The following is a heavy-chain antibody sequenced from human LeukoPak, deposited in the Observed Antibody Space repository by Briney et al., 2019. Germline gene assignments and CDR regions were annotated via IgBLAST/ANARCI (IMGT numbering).Heavy chain of an antibody. D-gene: IGHD6-13*01. CDR2: IYTSGST. CDR3: ARDMYSSSWYEHNWFDP. Sequence: SETLSLTCSVSGGSISSYYWSWIRQPAGKGLEWIGRIYTSGSTNYNPSLKSRVTMSVDTSKNQFSLKLSSVTAADTAVYYCARDMYSSSWYEHNWFDPWGQGTLVTVSS. V-gene: IGHV4-4*07. CDR1: GGSISSYY. J-gene: IGHJ5*02.